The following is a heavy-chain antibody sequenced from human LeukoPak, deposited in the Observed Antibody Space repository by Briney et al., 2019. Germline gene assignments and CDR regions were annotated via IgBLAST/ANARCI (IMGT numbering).Heavy chain of an antibody. CDR1: GYTFTSYY. CDR2: INPSGGST. D-gene: IGHD3-10*01. J-gene: IGHJ6*03. V-gene: IGHV1-46*01. Sequence: ASVKVSCKASGYTFTSYYMHWVRQAPGQGLEWMGIINPSGGSTSYAQKFQGRVTMTRDTSTSTVYMELSSLRSEDTAVYYCARDLRDYGSGYYMDVWGKGTTVTISS. CDR3: ARDLRDYGSGYYMDV.